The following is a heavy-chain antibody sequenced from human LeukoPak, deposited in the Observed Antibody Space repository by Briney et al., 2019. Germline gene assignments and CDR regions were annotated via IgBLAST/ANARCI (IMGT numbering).Heavy chain of an antibody. CDR3: ARGSTTVTTKDWFDP. CDR2: ISYDGINK. D-gene: IGHD4-17*01. CDR1: GFTFSSYA. J-gene: IGHJ5*02. V-gene: IGHV3-30*04. Sequence: GGSLRLSCAASGFTFSSYAIHWVRQAPGKGLEWVAVISYDGINKYYADSVKGRFTISRDNSKNTLCLQMNSLRAEDTAVYYCARGSTTVTTKDWFDPWGQGTQVTVSS.